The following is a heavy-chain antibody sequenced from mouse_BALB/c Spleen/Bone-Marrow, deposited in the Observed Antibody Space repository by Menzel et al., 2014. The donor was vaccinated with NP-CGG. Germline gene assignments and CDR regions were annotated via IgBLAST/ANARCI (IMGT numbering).Heavy chain of an antibody. V-gene: IGHV5-9-3*01. J-gene: IGHJ3*01. CDR1: GFTFSSYA. D-gene: IGHD2-3*01. CDR3: ARRKVFDGYSWFAY. Sequence: VQLKESGGGLVKPGGSLKLSCAASGFTFSSYAMSWVRQTPEKRLERVATISSGGSYTYYPDSVKGRFTISRDNAKNTLYLQMSSLRSEDTAMYYCARRKVFDGYSWFAYWGQGTLVTVSA. CDR2: ISSGGSYT.